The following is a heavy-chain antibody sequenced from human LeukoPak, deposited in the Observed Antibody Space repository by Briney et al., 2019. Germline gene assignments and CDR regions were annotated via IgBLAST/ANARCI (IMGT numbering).Heavy chain of an antibody. V-gene: IGHV4-4*07. CDR3: ARIVVPAAMGWFDP. Sequence: SETLSLTCTVSGGSISSYYWSWIRKPAGKGLEWIGRIYSSGSTNYNPSLKSRVTMSVDPSKNQFSLKLSSVAAAGTAGYYCARIVVPAAMGWFDPWGQGTLVTVSS. J-gene: IGHJ5*02. CDR2: IYSSGST. CDR1: GGSISSYY. D-gene: IGHD2-2*01.